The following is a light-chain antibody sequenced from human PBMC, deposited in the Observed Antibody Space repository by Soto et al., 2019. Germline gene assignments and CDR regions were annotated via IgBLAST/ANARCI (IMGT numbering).Light chain of an antibody. CDR3: QQSYSTSVT. J-gene: IGKJ2*01. CDR1: QSISSY. CDR2: AAS. Sequence: DIPMTQSPSSLSASVGDRVTITCRASQSISSYLNWYQQKPGKAPQLLIYAASSLQSGVPSRFSGSGSGTDFTLTISSLQPEDFATYYCQQSYSTSVTFGQGTKLEIK. V-gene: IGKV1-39*01.